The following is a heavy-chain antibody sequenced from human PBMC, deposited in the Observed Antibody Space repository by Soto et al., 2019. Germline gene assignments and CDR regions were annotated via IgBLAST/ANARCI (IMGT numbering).Heavy chain of an antibody. CDR3: ARDEVCISTSCDMVYYYYGIDV. CDR2: IIPIFGTA. CDR1: GGTFSSYA. Sequence: QVQLVQSGAEVKKPGSSVKVSCKASGGTFSSYAISWVRQAPGQGLEWMGGIIPIFGTANYAQKFQGRVTITADESTSTAYMELSSLRSEDTAVYYCARDEVCISTSCDMVYYYYGIDVWGQGTTVTVSS. V-gene: IGHV1-69*12. J-gene: IGHJ6*02. D-gene: IGHD2-2*01.